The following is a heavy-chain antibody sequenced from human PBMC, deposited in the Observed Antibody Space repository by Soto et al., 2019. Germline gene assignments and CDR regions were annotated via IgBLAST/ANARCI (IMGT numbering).Heavy chain of an antibody. Sequence: QVQLVQSGAEVKKPGASVKVSCKASGYTFTSYAMHWVRQAPGQRLEWMGWINAGNGNTKYSQKFQGRVTITRDTSASTAYMELSSLRSEDTAVYYCARGDLWFGELMLGYWGQGTLVTVSS. CDR3: ARGDLWFGELMLGY. V-gene: IGHV1-3*01. CDR2: INAGNGNT. D-gene: IGHD3-10*01. J-gene: IGHJ4*02. CDR1: GYTFTSYA.